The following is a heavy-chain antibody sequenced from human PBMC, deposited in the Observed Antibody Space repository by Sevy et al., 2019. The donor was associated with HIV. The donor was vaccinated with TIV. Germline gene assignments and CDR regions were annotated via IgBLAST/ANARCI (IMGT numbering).Heavy chain of an antibody. CDR2: ISFDGSNK. J-gene: IGHJ1*01. V-gene: IGHV3-30-3*01. CDR3: AVEGLAGDVAEYFQN. Sequence: GGSLRLSCAASGFTFTLYSMHWVRQAPGKGLEWVATISFDGSNKHYADSVKGRFTISRDNSQNSLYLQMNSLRTEDTAVYYCAVEGLAGDVAEYFQNWGQGTLVTVSS. D-gene: IGHD2-21*02. CDR1: GFTFTLYS.